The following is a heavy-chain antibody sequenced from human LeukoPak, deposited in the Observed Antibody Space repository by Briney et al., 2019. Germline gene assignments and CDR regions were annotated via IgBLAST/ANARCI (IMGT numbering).Heavy chain of an antibody. CDR3: ARDFPGMDV. CDR1: GFTFSSYG. Sequence: GGSLRLPCAASGFTFSSYGMHWVRQAPGKGLEWVAVIWYDGSNKYYADSVKGRFTISRDNSKNTLYLQMNSLRAEDTAVYYCARDFPGMDVWGQGTTVTVSS. J-gene: IGHJ6*02. V-gene: IGHV3-33*08. CDR2: IWYDGSNK.